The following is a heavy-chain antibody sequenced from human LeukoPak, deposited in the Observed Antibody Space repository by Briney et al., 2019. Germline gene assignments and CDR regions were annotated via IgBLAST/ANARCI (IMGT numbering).Heavy chain of an antibody. Sequence: NTSETSSFTFAVSASTFSRSNWRSWVRPPPGKALEWIVETYHSGSTNYNPSLKSRVNISVDKSKNQFSLKLSSVTAADTAVYYCARALTTVTQYYFDYWGQGTLVTVSS. CDR3: ARALTTVTQYYFDY. CDR2: TYHSGST. CDR1: ASTFSRSNW. D-gene: IGHD4-17*01. J-gene: IGHJ4*02. V-gene: IGHV4-4*02.